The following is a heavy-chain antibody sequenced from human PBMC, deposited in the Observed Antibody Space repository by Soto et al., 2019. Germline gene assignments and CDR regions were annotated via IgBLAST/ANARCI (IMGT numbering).Heavy chain of an antibody. CDR3: ARDGSGSAYGMDV. J-gene: IGHJ6*02. CDR2: INPNSGST. D-gene: IGHD6-19*01. Sequence: GASLKISCNASGYTFTGYYMHWVRQAPGQGLEWMGWINPNSGSTNYAQKFQGWVTMTRNTSISTAYMELSRLRSDDTAVYYCARDGSGSAYGMDVWGQGTTVTVSS. V-gene: IGHV1-2*04. CDR1: GYTFTGYY.